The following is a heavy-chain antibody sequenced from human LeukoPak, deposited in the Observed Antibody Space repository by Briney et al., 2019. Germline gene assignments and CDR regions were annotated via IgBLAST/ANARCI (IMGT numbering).Heavy chain of an antibody. J-gene: IGHJ4*02. V-gene: IGHV3-23*01. CDR2: TSGSGRDK. D-gene: IGHD5-18*01. Sequence: PGGSLRLSCAASGFTFSTYAMTWVRQAPGKGLEWVSSTSGSGRDKHYAGSVKGRFTISRDNSKNTLYLQMNSLRAEDTAIYYCAKDPGANSYGSFDNWGQGTLVTVSS. CDR1: GFTFSTYA. CDR3: AKDPGANSYGSFDN.